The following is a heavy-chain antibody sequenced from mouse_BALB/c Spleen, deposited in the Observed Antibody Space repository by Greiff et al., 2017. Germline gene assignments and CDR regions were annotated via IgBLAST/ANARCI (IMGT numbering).Heavy chain of an antibody. CDR2: ISSGSSTI. V-gene: IGHV5-17*02. J-gene: IGHJ2*01. CDR1: GFTFSSFG. CDR3: ARSGLRRGYFDY. D-gene: IGHD2-4*01. Sequence: EVQVVESGGGLVQPGGSRKLSCAASGFTFSSFGMHWVRQAPEKGLEWVAYISSGSSTIYYADTVKGRFTISRDNPKNTLFLQMTSLRSEDTAMYYCARSGLRRGYFDYWGQGTTLTVSS.